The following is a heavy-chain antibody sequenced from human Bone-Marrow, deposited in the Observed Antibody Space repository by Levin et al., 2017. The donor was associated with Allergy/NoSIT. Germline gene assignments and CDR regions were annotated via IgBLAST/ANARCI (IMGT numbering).Heavy chain of an antibody. CDR3: TRDDVY. CDR2: IRSQAYGGRT. V-gene: IGHV3-49*04. J-gene: IGHJ4*02. CDR1: GFTFGDYA. Sequence: GESLKISCTASGFTFGDYALSWVRQAPGKGLEWVTFIRSQAYGGRTEYAASVRGRFNISRDDSKNIAYLQMNSLKTEDTGVYYCTRDDVYWGQGTLVIVSS.